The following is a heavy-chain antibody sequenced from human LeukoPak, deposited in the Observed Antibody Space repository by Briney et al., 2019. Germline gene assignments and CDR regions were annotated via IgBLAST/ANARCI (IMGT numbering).Heavy chain of an antibody. Sequence: SETLSLTCTVSGYSISSGYYWGWIRQPPGKGLEWIGSIYHSGSTYYNPSLKSRVTISVDTPKNQFSLKLGSVTAADTAVFYCARRPNPLYGDYFFDYWGRGTLVIVSS. J-gene: IGHJ4*02. CDR3: ARRPNPLYGDYFFDY. CDR1: GYSISSGYY. D-gene: IGHD4-17*01. V-gene: IGHV4-38-2*02. CDR2: IYHSGST.